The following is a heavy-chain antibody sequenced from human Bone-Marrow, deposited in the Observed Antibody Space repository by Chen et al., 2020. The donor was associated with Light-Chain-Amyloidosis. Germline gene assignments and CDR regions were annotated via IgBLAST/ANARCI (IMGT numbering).Heavy chain of an antibody. CDR1: GFNFSSFG. D-gene: IGHD3-10*01. CDR3: TRKGGYFDF. V-gene: IGHV3-23*04. CDR2: VSGSTVST. J-gene: IGHJ4*02. Sequence: EVQLVESGGGLVQPGGSLRLSCATSGFNFSSFGMSWVRQAPGKGLEWVSTVSGSTVSTYYAGAVNGRFIISRDNSKSTLYLQMNSRGAGDTAVYFCTRKGGYFDFWGQGSLVTVSS.